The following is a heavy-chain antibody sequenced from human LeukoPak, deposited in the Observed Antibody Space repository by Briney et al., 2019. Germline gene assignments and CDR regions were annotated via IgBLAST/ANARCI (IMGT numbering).Heavy chain of an antibody. CDR2: IYMTGST. CDR1: GGSISGHY. J-gene: IGHJ5*01. V-gene: IGHV4-4*07. Sequence: SETLSLTCTVSGGSISGHYWSWIRQPAGKGPEWIGRIYMTGSTNYNPSLKSRVTMSVDMSKNQFSLKLSSVTAADTAVYFCARVALFGSGSYYWFDSWGQGTLVTVSS. D-gene: IGHD3-10*01. CDR3: ARVALFGSGSYYWFDS.